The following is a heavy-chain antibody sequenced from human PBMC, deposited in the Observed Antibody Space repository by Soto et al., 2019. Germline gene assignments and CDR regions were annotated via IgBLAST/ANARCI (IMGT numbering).Heavy chain of an antibody. CDR3: AKIMYPYLDINFDS. CDR2: ITGNGERT. CDR1: GFTFNTYV. D-gene: IGHD3-16*01. Sequence: PGGSLRLSCAASGFTFNTYVMNWIRQAPGQGLEWVSAITGNGERTEYVDSVKGRFTISRDNSKNTLYLQMNSLRAEDTAVYYCAKIMYPYLDINFDSWGQGTLVTVSS. V-gene: IGHV3-23*01. J-gene: IGHJ4*02.